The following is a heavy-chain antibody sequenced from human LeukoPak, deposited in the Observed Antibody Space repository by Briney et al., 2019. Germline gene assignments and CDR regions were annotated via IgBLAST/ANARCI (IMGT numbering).Heavy chain of an antibody. J-gene: IGHJ3*02. D-gene: IGHD3-22*01. V-gene: IGHV4-59*01. Sequence: PSETLSLTCTVSGGSISSYYWSWIRQPPGKGLEWIGYIYYSGSTNYNPSLKSRVTIPVDTSKNQFSLKLSSVTAADTAVYYCATSSGATMIVDDAFDIWGQGTMVTVSS. CDR2: IYYSGST. CDR3: ATSSGATMIVDDAFDI. CDR1: GGSISSYY.